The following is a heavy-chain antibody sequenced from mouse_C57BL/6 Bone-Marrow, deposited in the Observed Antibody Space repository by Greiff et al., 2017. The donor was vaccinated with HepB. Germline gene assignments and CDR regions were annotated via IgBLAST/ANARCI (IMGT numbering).Heavy chain of an antibody. CDR1: GYTFTSYW. V-gene: IGHV1-52*01. D-gene: IGHD3-2*02. Sequence: QVQLQQPGAELVRPGSSVKLSCKASGYTFTSYWMHWVKQRPIQGLEWIGNIDPSDSETHYNQKFKDKATLTVDKSSSTAYMQLSSLTSEDSAVYYGAREGAGQLRLPEMFDYWGQGTTLTVSS. J-gene: IGHJ2*01. CDR2: IDPSDSET. CDR3: AREGAGQLRLPEMFDY.